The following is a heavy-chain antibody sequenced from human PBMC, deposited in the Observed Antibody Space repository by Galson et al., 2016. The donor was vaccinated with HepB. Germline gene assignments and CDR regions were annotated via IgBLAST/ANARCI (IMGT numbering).Heavy chain of an antibody. CDR2: ISYDGSNK. V-gene: IGHV3-30-3*01. Sequence: SLRLSCAASGFSFSTYAMHWVRQAPGKGLEGVAVISYDGSNKDYADSVKGRFTISRDNSKNALYLQMNSLRAEDTAMYYCARGPDIVVVPAVLSNAFDIWGQGTMVTVSS. J-gene: IGHJ3*02. D-gene: IGHD2-2*01. CDR3: ARGPDIVVVPAVLSNAFDI. CDR1: GFSFSTYA.